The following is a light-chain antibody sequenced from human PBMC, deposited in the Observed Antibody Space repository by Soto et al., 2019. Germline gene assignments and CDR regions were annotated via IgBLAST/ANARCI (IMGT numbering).Light chain of an antibody. J-gene: IGKJ5*01. CDR2: AAS. V-gene: IGKV1-39*01. CDR3: QQCSVTPIT. Sequence: DIQMTQSPPSLSASVGDRVTISCRASQSISSYVSWYQQTPGKAPKLLISAASSLQSGVPSRFSGSGSGTDFTLTISRLQPEDSATYFCQQCSVTPITFGQGTRLEI. CDR1: QSISSY.